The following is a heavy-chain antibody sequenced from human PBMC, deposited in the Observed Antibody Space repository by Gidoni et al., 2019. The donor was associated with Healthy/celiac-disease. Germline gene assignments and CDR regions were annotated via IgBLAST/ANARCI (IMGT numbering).Heavy chain of an antibody. J-gene: IGHJ6*03. CDR2: INPSGVGK. V-gene: IGHV1-2*02. CDR3: ARGGGYDLPGVYYYYMDV. CDR1: GYTFTGYY. Sequence: QVQLVQSGAEVTKPGASVKVSCKASGYTFTGYYMHCVRQAPGQGLEWMEWINPSGVGKNYDKNCQAGFTVTGDRSISTAYLGLRRWGSDDTAMYYWARGGGYDLPGVYYYYMDVWGKGTTVTVS. D-gene: IGHD5-12*01.